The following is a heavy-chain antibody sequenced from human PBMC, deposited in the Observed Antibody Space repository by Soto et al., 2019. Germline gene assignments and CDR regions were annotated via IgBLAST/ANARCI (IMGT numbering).Heavy chain of an antibody. D-gene: IGHD6-13*01. Sequence: SETLSLTCTVSGGSISSYYWNWIRQPPGKGLEWIGYIYYGGSTTYNPSLKSRVTISVDTSKNQFSLKLDSVTAADAAVYYCAGSPYYYYGMDVWGQGTSVTVSS. CDR3: AGSPYYYYGMDV. CDR2: IYYGGST. V-gene: IGHV4-59*01. CDR1: GGSISSYY. J-gene: IGHJ6*02.